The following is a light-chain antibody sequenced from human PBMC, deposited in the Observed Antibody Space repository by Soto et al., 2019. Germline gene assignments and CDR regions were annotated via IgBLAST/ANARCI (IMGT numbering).Light chain of an antibody. J-gene: IGLJ2*01. V-gene: IGLV1-40*01. Sequence: QSALTQPPSVSGAPGQRVTISCTGSSSNIGARYDVHWYQQLPGTAPKLLIYGNSNRPSGVPDRFSGSKSGTSASLAITGLQAEDEADYYCQSYDSSLSVVFGGGTKVTVL. CDR2: GNS. CDR3: QSYDSSLSVV. CDR1: SSNIGARYD.